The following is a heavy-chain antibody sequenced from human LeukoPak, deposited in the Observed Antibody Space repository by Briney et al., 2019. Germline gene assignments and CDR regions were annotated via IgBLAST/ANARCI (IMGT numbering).Heavy chain of an antibody. V-gene: IGHV3-11*04. CDR3: ARRDSSRGYYIP. Sequence: GGSLRLSCAASGFTFSDYYMSWIRQPPGKGLEWVSYISGSGSTMYYADSVKGRFTISRDNAKNSLYLQMNSLRAEDTAVYYCARRDSSRGYYIPWGQGTLVTVSS. D-gene: IGHD3-22*01. J-gene: IGHJ1*01. CDR1: GFTFSDYY. CDR2: ISGSGSTM.